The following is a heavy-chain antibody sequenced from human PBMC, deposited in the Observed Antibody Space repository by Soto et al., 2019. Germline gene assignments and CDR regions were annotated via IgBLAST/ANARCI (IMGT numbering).Heavy chain of an antibody. Sequence: AGGSLRLSCAASGFTFSSYAMSWVRQAPGRGLEWVSSISDSATNTYFADSVKGRFTMSRDNSKDTLYLQMNSLRPEDTAVYYCAKGGPRDGYKDFDYWGQGTPVTVSS. V-gene: IGHV3-23*01. J-gene: IGHJ4*02. D-gene: IGHD5-12*01. CDR1: GFTFSSYA. CDR3: AKGGPRDGYKDFDY. CDR2: ISDSATNT.